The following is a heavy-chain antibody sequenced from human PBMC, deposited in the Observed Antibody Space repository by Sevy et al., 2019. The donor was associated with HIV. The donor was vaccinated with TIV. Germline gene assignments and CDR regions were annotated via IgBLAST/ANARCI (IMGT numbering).Heavy chain of an antibody. CDR1: GGSISSYF. Sequence: SETLSLTCTVSGGSISSYFWSWIRQPPGKGLEWIGYIYYSGNTNYNPSLKSRVTISLDKSKNQFSRKLRSVTAADTGVYYCARDFKGGDGYRSNGMDVWGQGTTVTVSS. V-gene: IGHV4-59*01. J-gene: IGHJ6*02. CDR3: ARDFKGGDGYRSNGMDV. CDR2: IYYSGNT. D-gene: IGHD5-18*01.